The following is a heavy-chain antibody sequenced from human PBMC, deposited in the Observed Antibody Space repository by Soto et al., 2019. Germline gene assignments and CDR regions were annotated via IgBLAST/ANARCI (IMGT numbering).Heavy chain of an antibody. CDR1: GFTFSSYV. V-gene: IGHV3-30*18. CDR3: AKGRLHSDDISGYPFDY. Sequence: QVQLVESGGGVVQPGRSLRLSCAASGFTFSSYVMHWVRQAPGKGLEWVAVISYDGSNKYYADSVKGRFTISRDNYKNTLYLQMNSLRTEDTAVYYCAKGRLHSDDISGYPFDYWGQGTLVTVSS. CDR2: ISYDGSNK. J-gene: IGHJ4*02. D-gene: IGHD3-22*01.